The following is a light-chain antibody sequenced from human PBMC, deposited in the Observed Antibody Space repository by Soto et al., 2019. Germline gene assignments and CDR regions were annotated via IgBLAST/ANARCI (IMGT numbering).Light chain of an antibody. CDR1: QSLRSS. J-gene: IGKJ1*01. Sequence: VMTQSPATLSVSPGERATLSCRASQSLRSSLAWYQQKPGQAPRLLIYGASSRATGIPARFSGGGSGTDFTLTISSLEPEDFAVYYCQQRSDWPWTFGQGTKVDI. V-gene: IGKV3-11*01. CDR3: QQRSDWPWT. CDR2: GAS.